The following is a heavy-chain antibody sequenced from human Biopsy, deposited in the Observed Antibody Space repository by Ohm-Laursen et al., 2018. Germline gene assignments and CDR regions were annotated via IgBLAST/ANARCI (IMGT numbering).Heavy chain of an antibody. D-gene: IGHD6-19*01. CDR1: GYSFTNYY. CDR2: INPSGSTT. V-gene: IGHV1-46*01. Sequence: SVKVSCKASGYSFTNYYMHWVRQAPGQGLEWMGMINPSGSTTSYPQIFQGRVTMTRDTSKSTVYMELSSLRSADTAVYFCARNTGWYGDLYYFDYWGQGTLVTVSS. CDR3: ARNTGWYGDLYYFDY. J-gene: IGHJ4*02.